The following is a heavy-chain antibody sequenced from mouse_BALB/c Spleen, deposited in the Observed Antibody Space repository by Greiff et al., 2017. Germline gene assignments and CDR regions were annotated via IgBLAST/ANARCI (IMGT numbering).Heavy chain of an antibody. J-gene: IGHJ3*01. Sequence: QVQLQQSGAELVRPGVSVKISCKGSGYTFTDYAMHWVKQSHAKSLEWIGVISTYYGDASYNQKFKGKATMTVDKSSSTAYMELARLTSEDSAIYYCARARCGRSSAYWGQGTMVTVSA. V-gene: IGHV1S137*01. CDR2: ISTYYGDA. CDR1: GYTFTDYA. CDR3: ARARCGRSSAY. D-gene: IGHD1-1*01.